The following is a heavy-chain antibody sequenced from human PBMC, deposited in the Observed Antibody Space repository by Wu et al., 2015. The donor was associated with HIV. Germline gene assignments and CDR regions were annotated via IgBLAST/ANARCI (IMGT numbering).Heavy chain of an antibody. Sequence: QVHLVQSGAEVKKPGSSVKVSCKASGGIFTKYDINWVRQAPGKGLEWMGGTTRMFGSTNYAQKFQGRVTITSDVYTSTVYLELSSLRSEDTAIYYCARELEDPTIMVRAGFDPWGQGTLVTVSS. V-gene: IGHV1-69*05. CDR2: TTRMFGST. CDR1: GGIFTKYD. D-gene: IGHD3-10*01. CDR3: ARELEDPTIMVRAGFDP. J-gene: IGHJ5*02.